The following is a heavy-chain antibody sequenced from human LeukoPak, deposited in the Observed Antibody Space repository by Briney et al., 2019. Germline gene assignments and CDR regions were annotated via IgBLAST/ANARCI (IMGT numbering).Heavy chain of an antibody. V-gene: IGHV4-39*07. D-gene: IGHD2-2*01. Sequence: SETLSLTCTVSGGSISSSSYYWGWIRQPPGKGLEWIGSIYYSGSTYYNPSLKSRVTISVDTSKNQFSLKLSSVTAADTAVYYCARGVPAANFYYYYGMDVWGQGTTVTVSS. J-gene: IGHJ6*02. CDR2: IYYSGST. CDR3: ARGVPAANFYYYYGMDV. CDR1: GGSISSSSYY.